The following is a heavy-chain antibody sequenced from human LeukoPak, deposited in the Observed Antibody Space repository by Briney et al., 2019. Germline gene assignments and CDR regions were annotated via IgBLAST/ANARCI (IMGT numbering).Heavy chain of an antibody. Sequence: ASVKVSCKASGDTFTSYAMNWVRQAPGQGLEWMGWINTNTGNPTYAQGFTGRFVFSLDTSVSTAYLQISSLKAEDTAVYYCARDPPKSYGSGSYVDYWGQGTLVTVSS. D-gene: IGHD3-10*01. CDR2: INTNTGNP. CDR3: ARDPPKSYGSGSYVDY. CDR1: GDTFTSYA. J-gene: IGHJ4*02. V-gene: IGHV7-4-1*02.